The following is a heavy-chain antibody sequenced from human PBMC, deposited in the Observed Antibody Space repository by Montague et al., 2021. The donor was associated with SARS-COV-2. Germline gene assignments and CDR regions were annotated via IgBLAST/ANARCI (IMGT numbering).Heavy chain of an antibody. CDR3: ARHWGIAAAGN. V-gene: IGHV4-39*01. J-gene: IGHJ4*02. D-gene: IGHD6-13*01. CDR2: INYSGTT. CDR1: GGSITDRTYY. Sequence: SETLSLTCSVSGGSITDRTYYWGCIRQSPGKGLEWIGAINYSGTTYYNPSLKSRVTISLDTAKNQFPLKMTSATAADTAVYYCARHWGIAAAGNWGQGTLVTVSS.